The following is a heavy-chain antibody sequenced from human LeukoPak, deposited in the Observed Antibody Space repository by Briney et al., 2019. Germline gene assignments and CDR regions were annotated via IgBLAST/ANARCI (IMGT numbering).Heavy chain of an antibody. CDR3: AKDRDDSSGYDDY. V-gene: IGHV3-23*01. D-gene: IGHD3-22*01. CDR1: GFTFSSYA. Sequence: GGSLRLSCAASGFTFSSYAMSWVRQAPGKELDWVSAISGSGGSTYYADSVKGRFTISRDNSKNTLYLQMNSLRAEDTAVYYCAKDRDDSSGYDDYWGQGTLVTVSS. CDR2: ISGSGGST. J-gene: IGHJ4*02.